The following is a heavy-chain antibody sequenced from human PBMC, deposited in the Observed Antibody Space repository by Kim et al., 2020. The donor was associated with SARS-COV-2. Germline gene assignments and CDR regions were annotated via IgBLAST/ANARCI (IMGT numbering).Heavy chain of an antibody. CDR3: ARDLGLLWFGDHYGMDV. J-gene: IGHJ6*02. V-gene: IGHV3-30-3*01. CDR1: GFTFSSYA. Sequence: GGSLRHSCAASGFTFSSYAMHWVRQAPGKGLEWLAVISYDGSNKYYADSVKGRFTISRDNSKNTLYLQMNSLRAEDTAVYYCARDLGLLWFGDHYGMDVWGQGTSVTVSS. CDR2: ISYDGSNK. D-gene: IGHD3-10*01.